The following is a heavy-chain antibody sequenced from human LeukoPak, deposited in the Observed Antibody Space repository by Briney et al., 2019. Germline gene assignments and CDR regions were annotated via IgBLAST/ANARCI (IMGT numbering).Heavy chain of an antibody. Sequence: PSETLSLTCTVSGGSISSGDYYWSWIRQPPGKGLEWIEYIYYSGSTYYNPSLKSRVTISVDTSKNQFSLKLSSVTAADTAVYYCARDPYWAMVRGVITNRAFDIWGQGTMVTVSS. D-gene: IGHD3-10*01. J-gene: IGHJ3*02. V-gene: IGHV4-30-4*01. CDR3: ARDPYWAMVRGVITNRAFDI. CDR1: GGSISSGDYY. CDR2: IYYSGST.